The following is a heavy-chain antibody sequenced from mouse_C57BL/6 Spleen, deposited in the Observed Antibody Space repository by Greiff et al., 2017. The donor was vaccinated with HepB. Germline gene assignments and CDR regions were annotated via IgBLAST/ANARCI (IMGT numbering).Heavy chain of an antibody. CDR2: INPGSGGT. Sequence: VKLMESGAELVRPGTSVKVSCKASGYAFTNYLIEWVKQRPGQGLEWIGVINPGSGGTNSNEKFKGKATLTADKSSSTAYMQLSSLTSEDSAVYFCARGLRGYFDVWGTGTTVTVSS. V-gene: IGHV1-54*01. D-gene: IGHD1-1*01. CDR1: GYAFTNYL. J-gene: IGHJ1*03. CDR3: ARGLRGYFDV.